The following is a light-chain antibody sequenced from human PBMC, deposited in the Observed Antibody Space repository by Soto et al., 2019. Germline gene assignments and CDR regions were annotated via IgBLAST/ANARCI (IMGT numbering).Light chain of an antibody. Sequence: IQMTQSPSSLSASVGDRLSITCRASQVITNDLGWYQQKPGKAPKRLIYAASTLQSGVPSRFSGSGSGTEFTRTISSLQPEDVATYYCLQLNTYPWTFGQGTQLESK. J-gene: IGKJ1*01. CDR3: LQLNTYPWT. CDR1: QVITND. CDR2: AAS. V-gene: IGKV1-17*01.